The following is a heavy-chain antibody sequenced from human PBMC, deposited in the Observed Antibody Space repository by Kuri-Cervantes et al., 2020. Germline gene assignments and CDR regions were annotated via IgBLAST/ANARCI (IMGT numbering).Heavy chain of an antibody. CDR1: GGSISSYY. Sequence: GSLRLSCTVSGGSISSYYWSWIRQPPGKGLEWIGYIYYSGSTNYNPSLKSRVTISVDTSKNQFSLKLSSVTAEDTAVYYCAKDSSFRLDNWFDPWGQGTLVTVSS. D-gene: IGHD6-19*01. J-gene: IGHJ5*02. CDR3: AKDSSFRLDNWFDP. CDR2: IYYSGST. V-gene: IGHV4-59*12.